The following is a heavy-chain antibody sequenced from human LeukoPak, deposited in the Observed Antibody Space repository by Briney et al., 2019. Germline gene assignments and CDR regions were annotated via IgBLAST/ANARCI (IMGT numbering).Heavy chain of an antibody. Sequence: VASVEVSCKASGYTFTSYDINWVRQATGQGLEWMGWMNPNSGNTGYAQKFQGRVTMTRNTSISTAYMELSSLRSEDTAVYYCARGWYGQLTFDPWGQGTLVTVSS. CDR1: GYTFTSYD. CDR2: MNPNSGNT. CDR3: ARGWYGQLTFDP. D-gene: IGHD6-13*01. V-gene: IGHV1-8*01. J-gene: IGHJ5*02.